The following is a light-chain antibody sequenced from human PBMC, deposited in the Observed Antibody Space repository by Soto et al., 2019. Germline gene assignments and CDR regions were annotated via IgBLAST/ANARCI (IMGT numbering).Light chain of an antibody. CDR1: SSDVGGYNY. CDR2: EVT. J-gene: IGLJ1*01. CDR3: SSYTSSSTLYV. Sequence: QSVRTPPATVSGSPGQSITISCTGTSSDVGGYNYVCWYKQHPGKAPQLMIYEVTNRPSGVSDRFSGSKSGNTASLTISGLQAGDEADYYCSSYTSSSTLYVFGTGTKVTVL. V-gene: IGLV2-14*01.